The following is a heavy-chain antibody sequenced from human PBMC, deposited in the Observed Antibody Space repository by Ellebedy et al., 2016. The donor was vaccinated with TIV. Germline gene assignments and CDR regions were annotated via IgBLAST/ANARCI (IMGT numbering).Heavy chain of an antibody. J-gene: IGHJ4*01. Sequence: PGGSLRLSCAASGFTFSNYAMCWVRQATGKGLEWVSTINGEATYYAESVSGRFTVSRDNARNTVYLQMSSLRAEDTAVYYCARDSGRRISLDKDYWGRGNLVTVSS. CDR2: INGEAT. CDR3: ARDSGRRISLDKDY. CDR1: GFTFSNYA. D-gene: IGHD3-10*01. V-gene: IGHV3-23*01.